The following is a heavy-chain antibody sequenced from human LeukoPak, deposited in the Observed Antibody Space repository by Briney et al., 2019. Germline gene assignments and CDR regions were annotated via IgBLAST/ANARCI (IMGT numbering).Heavy chain of an antibody. CDR1: GFTFSSYS. D-gene: IGHD3-10*01. Sequence: GGSLRLSCAASGFTFSSYSMNWVRQAPGKGLEWVSSISSSSSYIYYADSVKGRFTISGDNAKSSLYLQMNSLGAEDTAVYYCARSLWFGEPFLFDYWGQGTLVTVSS. CDR2: ISSSSSYI. CDR3: ARSLWFGEPFLFDY. V-gene: IGHV3-21*01. J-gene: IGHJ4*02.